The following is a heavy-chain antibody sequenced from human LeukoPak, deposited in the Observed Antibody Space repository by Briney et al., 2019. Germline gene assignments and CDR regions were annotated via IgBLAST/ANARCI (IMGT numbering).Heavy chain of an antibody. CDR2: FDPEDGET. Sequence: ASVKVSCKVSGYTLTELSMHWVRQAPGKGLEWMGGFDPEDGETIYAQKFQGRVTMTEDTSTDTAYMELSSLRSEDTAVYYCATIVTSHSSGSYYFDYWGQGTLVTVSS. D-gene: IGHD3-22*01. CDR1: GYTLTELS. J-gene: IGHJ4*02. CDR3: ATIVTSHSSGSYYFDY. V-gene: IGHV1-24*01.